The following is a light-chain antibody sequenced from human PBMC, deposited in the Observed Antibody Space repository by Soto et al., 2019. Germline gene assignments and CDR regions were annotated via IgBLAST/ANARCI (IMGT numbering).Light chain of an antibody. J-gene: IGKJ2*03. CDR2: DAS. Sequence: DIQMTQSPSSLSASVGDRVTITCQASQDITNFLNWYQQKPGKAPKLLIYDASSLQTEVPSRFSGSGSGTDFSFTISSLQPEDIPTYYCQQFDDVPYSFGQGTKVAIK. CDR3: QQFDDVPYS. V-gene: IGKV1-33*01. CDR1: QDITNF.